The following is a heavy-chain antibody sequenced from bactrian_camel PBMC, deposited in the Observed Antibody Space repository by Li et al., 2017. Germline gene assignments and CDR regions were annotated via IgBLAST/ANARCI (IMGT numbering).Heavy chain of an antibody. CDR1: GYAHGYYC. CDR3: QTVLKSGSTCTANFGSY. D-gene: IGHD3*01. J-gene: IGHJ4*01. V-gene: IGHV3S53*01. CDR2: IAQDGTI. Sequence: VQLVESGGGSVQAGGSLRLSCVASGYAHGYYCMGWFRQAPGQEREGVAAIAQDGTIRYADAVAGRFTLSPESAKKTVYLQMYSLKPEDTAMYYCQTVLKSGSTCTANFGSYWGQGTQVTVS.